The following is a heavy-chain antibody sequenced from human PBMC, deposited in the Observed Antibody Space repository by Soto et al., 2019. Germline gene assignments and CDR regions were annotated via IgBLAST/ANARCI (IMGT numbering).Heavy chain of an antibody. CDR3: ARNGPIKGMDV. J-gene: IGHJ6*02. CDR1: GGYLSSGGYS. Sequence: PSETLSLTCNVAGGYLSSGGYSWNWLRQPPGKGLEWIAYIYDSGTSYYNPSLKSRVTISIDRSENQFSLRLGSVTAADTAVYYCARNGPIKGMDVWGQGTTVTVSS. V-gene: IGHV4-30-2*01. CDR2: IYDSGTS. D-gene: IGHD2-21*01.